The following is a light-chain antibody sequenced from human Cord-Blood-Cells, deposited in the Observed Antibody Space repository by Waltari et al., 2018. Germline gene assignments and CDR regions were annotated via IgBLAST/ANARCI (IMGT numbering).Light chain of an antibody. CDR1: QSVSSY. J-gene: IGKJ5*01. Sequence: EIVLTQSPATLSSSPGERATLSCRASQSVSSYLAWYQQNPGQAPRLLIYDATNRATGIPAMFSGSGSGTDFTLTISSLEPEDFAVYYCQQRSNWPITFGQGTRLEIK. CDR3: QQRSNWPIT. V-gene: IGKV3-11*01. CDR2: DAT.